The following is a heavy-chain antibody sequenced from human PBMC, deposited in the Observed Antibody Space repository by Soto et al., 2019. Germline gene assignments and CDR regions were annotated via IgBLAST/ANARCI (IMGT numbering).Heavy chain of an antibody. CDR3: AKDSPPGLPPRTPDIVATIPRYYYYYYGMDV. V-gene: IGHV3-23*01. Sequence: GGSLRLSCAASGFTFSSYAMSWVRQAPGKGLEWVSAISGSGGSTYYADSVKGRFTISRDNSKNTLYLQMNSLRAEDTAVYYCAKDSPPGLPPRTPDIVATIPRYYYYYYGMDVWGQGTTVTVSS. J-gene: IGHJ6*02. CDR2: ISGSGGST. D-gene: IGHD5-12*01. CDR1: GFTFSSYA.